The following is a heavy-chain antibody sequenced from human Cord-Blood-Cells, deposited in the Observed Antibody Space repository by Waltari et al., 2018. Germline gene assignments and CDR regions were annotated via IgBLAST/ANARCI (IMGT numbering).Heavy chain of an antibody. Sequence: QVQLQESGPGLVKPSETLSLTCAVSGYSISSGYYWGWIRQPPGKGLEWIGSIYHSGSTYYNPSLKSRVTISVDTSKNQFSLKLSSVTAADTAVYYCARGHSQWLVLFDYWGQGTLVTVSS. CDR3: ARGHSQWLVLFDY. J-gene: IGHJ4*02. D-gene: IGHD6-19*01. CDR2: IYHSGST. CDR1: GYSISSGYY. V-gene: IGHV4-38-2*01.